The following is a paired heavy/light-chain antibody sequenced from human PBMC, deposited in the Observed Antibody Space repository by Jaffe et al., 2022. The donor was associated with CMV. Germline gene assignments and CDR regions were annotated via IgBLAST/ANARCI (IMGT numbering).Heavy chain of an antibody. D-gene: IGHD6-19*01. CDR2: VYSGSSR. Sequence: EVQLVESGGGLVQPGGSLRLSCAASGFTVSSYYMSWVRQAPGKGLEWVSVVYSGSSRDYADSVKGRFTISRDNSKNTLYLQMNSLRAEDTAVYYCVREQSNIAVAGPGGAFEIWGQGTMVTVSS. CDR3: VREQSNIAVAGPGGAFEI. CDR1: GFTVSSYY. V-gene: IGHV3-66*01. J-gene: IGHJ3*02.
Light chain of an antibody. CDR3: QQYNNWPVYT. Sequence: EIVMTQSPATLSVSPGERATLSCRASQSVSSNLGWYQQKPGQAPRLLIYGASTRATGIPARFSGSGSGTDFTLTISSLQSEDFAVYYCQQYNNWPVYTFGQGTKLEIK. V-gene: IGKV3-15*01. J-gene: IGKJ2*01. CDR2: GAS. CDR1: QSVSSN.